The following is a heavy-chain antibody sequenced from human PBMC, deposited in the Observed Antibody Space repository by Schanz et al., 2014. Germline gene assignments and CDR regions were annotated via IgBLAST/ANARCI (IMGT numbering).Heavy chain of an antibody. CDR2: IYNSGKT. Sequence: QVQLQESGPGVVKPSETLSLTCTVSGGSISTYYWSWIRQPAGKGLEWIGRIYNSGKTNYNPSLESRVSMSVDTSKKQLSLKLRSVSAADTAVYYCARVVLGGDAFDIWGQGTMVTVSS. V-gene: IGHV4-4*07. CDR1: GGSISTYY. D-gene: IGHD3-10*01. J-gene: IGHJ3*02. CDR3: ARVVLGGDAFDI.